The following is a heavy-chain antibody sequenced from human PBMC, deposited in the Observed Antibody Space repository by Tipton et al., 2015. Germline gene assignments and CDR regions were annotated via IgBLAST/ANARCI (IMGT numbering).Heavy chain of an antibody. CDR2: ILITGSS. D-gene: IGHD1-1*01. Sequence: SLRLSCAVSGGSVSSQNWWNWVRQPPGKGVEWIGQILITGSSNYNESLTGRVTISIDKSKNHFSLKLTSVTAADTAIYYCARLDPVTSALDIWGPGTTVIVSS. CDR1: GGSVSSQNW. J-gene: IGHJ3*02. CDR3: ARLDPVTSALDI. V-gene: IGHV4-4*02.